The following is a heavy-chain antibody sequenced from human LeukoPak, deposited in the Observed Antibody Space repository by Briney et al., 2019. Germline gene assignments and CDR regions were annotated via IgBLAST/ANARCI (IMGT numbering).Heavy chain of an antibody. J-gene: IGHJ4*02. CDR2: INPNSGGT. CDR3: ARALLHCSGTSCYLDY. V-gene: IGHV1-2*02. Sequence: ASVKVSCKASGYSFSGYYIHWVRQAPGQGLEWMGWINPNSGGTNYAQKFQGRVTMTRAMSISTDYMELSGLRSEDTAMSSCARALLHCSGTSCYLDYWGQGTLVTVSS. CDR1: GYSFSGYY. D-gene: IGHD2-2*01.